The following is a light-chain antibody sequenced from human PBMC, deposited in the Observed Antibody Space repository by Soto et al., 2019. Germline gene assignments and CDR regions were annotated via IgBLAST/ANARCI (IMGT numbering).Light chain of an antibody. CDR2: EVS. CDR3: SSYTSSSTVYV. Sequence: SVLTQPASVSGSPGQSITISCTGTSSDVGGYNYVSWYQQHPGKAPNLMIYEVSNRPSGVSNRFSGSKSGNTASLTISGLQAEDEADYYCSSYTSSSTVYVFGTGTKVTVL. J-gene: IGLJ1*01. V-gene: IGLV2-14*01. CDR1: SSDVGGYNY.